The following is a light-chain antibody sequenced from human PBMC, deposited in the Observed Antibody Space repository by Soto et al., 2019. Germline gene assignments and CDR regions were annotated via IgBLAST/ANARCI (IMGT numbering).Light chain of an antibody. V-gene: IGLV2-8*01. Sequence: QSALTQPPSASGSPGQSVTISCTGTSSDVGGYNYVSWYQQHPGKAPKLMIYEVSKRPSGVPDRFSGSKSGNTASLTVSGPQADDEAHYYCSSYAGSNRVVFGGGTKLTVL. CDR1: SSDVGGYNY. J-gene: IGLJ2*01. CDR2: EVS. CDR3: SSYAGSNRVV.